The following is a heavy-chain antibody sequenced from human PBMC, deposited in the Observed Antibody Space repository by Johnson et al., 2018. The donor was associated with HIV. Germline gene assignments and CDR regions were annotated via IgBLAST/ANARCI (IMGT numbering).Heavy chain of an antibody. V-gene: IGHV3-30*04. D-gene: IGHD1-26*01. CDR1: GFTLSSYA. CDR2: ISYDGSNK. J-gene: IGHJ3*02. Sequence: QVQLVESGGGVVQPGRSLRLSCAASGFTLSSYAIHWVRQAPGKGLEWVAVISYDGSNKYYADSVKGRFTISRDNSKNTLYLQMNSLRAEDTAVYYCARMGGATYAFDIWGQGTMVTVSS. CDR3: ARMGGATYAFDI.